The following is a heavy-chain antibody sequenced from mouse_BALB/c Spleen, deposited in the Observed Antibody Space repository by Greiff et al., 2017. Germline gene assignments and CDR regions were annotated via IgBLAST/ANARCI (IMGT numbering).Heavy chain of an antibody. V-gene: IGHV5-4*02. CDR1: GFTFSDYY. J-gene: IGHJ4*01. CDR3: ARDRYDGDYYAMDY. D-gene: IGHD2-14*01. Sequence: DVKLVESGGGLVKPGGSLKLSCAASGFTFSDYYMYWVRQTPEKRLEWVATISDGGSYTYYPDSVKGRFTISRDNAKNNLYLQMSSLKSEDTAMYYCARDRYDGDYYAMDYWGRGTSVTVSS. CDR2: ISDGGSYT.